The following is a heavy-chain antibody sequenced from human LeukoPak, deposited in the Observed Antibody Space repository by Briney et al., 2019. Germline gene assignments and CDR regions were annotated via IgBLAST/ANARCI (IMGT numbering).Heavy chain of an antibody. CDR1: GFTFSSYG. V-gene: IGHV3-33*01. CDR3: ARPLRESGYFYFDY. Sequence: GRSLRLSCAASGFTFSSYGMHWVRQAPGKGLEWVAVIWYDGSNKYYADSVKGRFTISRDNSKNSLYLQMNSLRAEDTAIYYCARPLRESGYFYFDYWGQGTLVTVSS. D-gene: IGHD3-3*01. CDR2: IWYDGSNK. J-gene: IGHJ4*02.